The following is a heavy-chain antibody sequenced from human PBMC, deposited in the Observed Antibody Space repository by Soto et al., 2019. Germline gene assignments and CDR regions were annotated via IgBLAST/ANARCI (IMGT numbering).Heavy chain of an antibody. CDR1: GGSISSSSYY. CDR2: IYYSGST. D-gene: IGHD4-17*01. J-gene: IGHJ4*02. CDR3: ARHKRGWDYGDPYYFDY. Sequence: SETLSLTCTVSGGSISSSSYYWGWIRQPPGKGLEWIGSIYYSGSTYYNPSLKSRVTISVDTSKNQFSLKLSSVTAADTAVYYCARHKRGWDYGDPYYFDYWGQGTLVTVSS. V-gene: IGHV4-39*01.